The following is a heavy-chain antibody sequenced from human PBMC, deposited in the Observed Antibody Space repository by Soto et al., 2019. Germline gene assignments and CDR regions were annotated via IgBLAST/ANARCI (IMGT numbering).Heavy chain of an antibody. CDR1: GFTFSSNW. Sequence: EVQLVESGGGLVQPGGSLRLSCAASGFTFSSNWMHWVRQAPGKGLVWVSRINNDGSSTNYGDSVKGRFTISRDNANNTLYLQMNSLRADDTAVYYCARGGCTSTSCLDYWGQGTLVTVSS. V-gene: IGHV3-74*01. CDR3: ARGGCTSTSCLDY. CDR2: INNDGSST. J-gene: IGHJ4*02. D-gene: IGHD2-2*01.